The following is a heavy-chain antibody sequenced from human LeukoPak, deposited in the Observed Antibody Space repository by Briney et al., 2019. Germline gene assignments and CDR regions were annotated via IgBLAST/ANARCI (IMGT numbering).Heavy chain of an antibody. V-gene: IGHV5-51*01. CDR3: VRQERMGEIFRIIDSKGSGFDP. J-gene: IGHJ5*02. CDR2: NYPDDSDT. Sequence: GEALEISCKTSGYRFDNYWIGWVRQTPGKGLEVMGINYPDDSDTIYSPSFQGQVTISVDKSITTVYLQWTSPKASDTATFYCVRQERMGEIFRIIDSKGSGFDPGGQGTLVTVSS. CDR1: GYRFDNYW. D-gene: IGHD3-10*01.